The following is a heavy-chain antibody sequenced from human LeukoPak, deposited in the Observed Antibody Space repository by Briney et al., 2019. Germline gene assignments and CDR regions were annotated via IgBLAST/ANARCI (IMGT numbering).Heavy chain of an antibody. D-gene: IGHD3-3*02. V-gene: IGHV4-59*01. CDR1: GGSISSYY. J-gene: IGHJ4*02. CDR2: IYHSGST. CDR3: ARSFFREYDY. Sequence: SETLSLTCTVSGGSISSYYWSWIRQPPGKGLEWIGYIYHSGSTNYNPSLKSRVTISVDTSKNQVSLKLSSVTAADTAVYYCARSFFREYDYWGQGTLVTVSS.